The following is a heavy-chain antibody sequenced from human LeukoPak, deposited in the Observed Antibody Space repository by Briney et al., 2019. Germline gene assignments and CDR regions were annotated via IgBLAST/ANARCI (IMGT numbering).Heavy chain of an antibody. CDR1: GFSFSGYY. CDR3: ARVRLLWFGRNWFDP. Sequence: SETLSLTCAAYGFSFSGYYWSWIRQPPGKGLEWIGEINHSGSTNYNPSLKSRVTISVDTSKNQFSLKLSSVTAADTAVYYCARVRLLWFGRNWFDPWGQGTLVTVSS. CDR2: INHSGST. J-gene: IGHJ5*02. D-gene: IGHD3-10*01. V-gene: IGHV4-34*01.